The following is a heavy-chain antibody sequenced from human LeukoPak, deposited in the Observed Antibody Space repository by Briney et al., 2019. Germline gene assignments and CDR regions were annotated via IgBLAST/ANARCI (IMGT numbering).Heavy chain of an antibody. CDR1: GFPFSNAW. Sequence: PGGSLRLSCAASGFPFSNAWMSWVRQAPGKGLEWVGRIKSKTEGGTTDYAAPVKGRFTISRDDSKNTLYLQMNSLKTEDTAVYYCTRASCSNTTCSTPFDYWGQGTLVTVSS. D-gene: IGHD2-2*01. J-gene: IGHJ4*02. V-gene: IGHV3-15*01. CDR3: TRASCSNTTCSTPFDY. CDR2: IKSKTEGGTT.